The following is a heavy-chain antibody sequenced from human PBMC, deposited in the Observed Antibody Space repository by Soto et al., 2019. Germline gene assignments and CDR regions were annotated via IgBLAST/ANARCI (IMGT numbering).Heavy chain of an antibody. V-gene: IGHV3-23*01. Sequence: GSLRLSCAASGFTFSSYAMSWVRQAPGKGLEWVSAISGSGVSTYYADSVKGRFTISRDNSKNTLYLQMNSLRAEDTAVHYCARDPQWLVPENWFDPWGQGNXVTVSS. J-gene: IGHJ5*02. CDR3: ARDPQWLVPENWFDP. CDR2: ISGSGVST. CDR1: GFTFSSYA. D-gene: IGHD6-19*01.